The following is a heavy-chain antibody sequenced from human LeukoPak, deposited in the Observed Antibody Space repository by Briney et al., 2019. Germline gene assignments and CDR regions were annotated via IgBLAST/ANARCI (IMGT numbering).Heavy chain of an antibody. D-gene: IGHD5-24*01. V-gene: IGHV4-30-4*08. J-gene: IGHJ4*02. CDR2: IYYSGST. CDR1: GGSISSGDYY. CDR3: ARLARWLQREDY. Sequence: PSQTLSLTCTVSGGSISSGDYYWSWIRQPPGKGLEWIEYIYYSGSTYYNPSLKSRVTISVDTSKNQFSLKLSSVTAADTAVYYCARLARWLQREDYWGQGTLVTVSS.